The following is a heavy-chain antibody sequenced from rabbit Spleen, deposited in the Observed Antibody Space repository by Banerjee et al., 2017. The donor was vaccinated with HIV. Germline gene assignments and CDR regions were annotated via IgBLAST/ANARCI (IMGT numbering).Heavy chain of an antibody. CDR3: ARDLASIVGWNFNL. D-gene: IGHD1-1*01. CDR2: IDTGSRDFT. CDR1: GFDFSNYNF. J-gene: IGHJ4*01. Sequence: QEQLVESGGGLVQPGASLTVTCTASGFDFSNYNFMCWVRQAPGKGLEWIACIDTGSRDFTYYASWAKGRFTISKTSSTTVTLQMTGLTAADTATYFCARDLASIVGWNFNLWGPGTLVTVS. V-gene: IGHV1S45*01.